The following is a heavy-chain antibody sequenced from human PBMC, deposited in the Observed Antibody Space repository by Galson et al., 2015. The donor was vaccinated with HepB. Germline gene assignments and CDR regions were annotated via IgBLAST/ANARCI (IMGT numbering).Heavy chain of an antibody. CDR1: GFTFSSYS. CDR2: ISSSSSTI. D-gene: IGHD2-2*02. CDR3: AKAGIVVVPAAIPEPYYYYMDV. Sequence: SLRLSCAASGFTFSSYSMNWVRQAPGKGLEWVSYISSSSSTIYYADSVKGRFTISRDNAKNSLYLQMNSLRAEDTAVYYCAKAGIVVVPAAIPEPYYYYMDVWGEGTTVTVSS. J-gene: IGHJ6*03. V-gene: IGHV3-48*04.